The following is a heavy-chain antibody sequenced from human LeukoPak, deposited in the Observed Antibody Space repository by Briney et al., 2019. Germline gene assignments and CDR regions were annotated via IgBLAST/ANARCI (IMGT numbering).Heavy chain of an antibody. D-gene: IGHD6-13*01. CDR1: GFTFSSYS. V-gene: IGHV3-48*01. J-gene: IGHJ5*02. Sequence: GGSLRLSCAASGFTFSSYSMNWVRQAPGKGLEWVSYISSSSSTIYYADSVKGRFTISRDNAKNSLYLQMNSLRAEDTAVYYCAREPYSSSWVNWFDPWGQGTLVTVSS. CDR3: AREPYSSSWVNWFDP. CDR2: ISSSSSTI.